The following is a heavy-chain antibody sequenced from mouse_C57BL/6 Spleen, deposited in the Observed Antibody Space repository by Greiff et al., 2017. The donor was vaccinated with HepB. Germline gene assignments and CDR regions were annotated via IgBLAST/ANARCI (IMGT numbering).Heavy chain of an antibody. CDR2: ISDGGSYT. CDR1: GFTFSSYA. CDR3: ARGDGNYGYWYFDV. J-gene: IGHJ1*03. V-gene: IGHV5-4*01. Sequence: EVQGVESGGGLVKPGGSLKLSCAASGFTFSSYAMSWVRQTPEKRLEWVATISDGGSYTYYPDNVKGRFTISRDNAKNNLYLQMSHLKSEDTAMYYCARGDGNYGYWYFDVWGTGTTVTVSS. D-gene: IGHD2-1*01.